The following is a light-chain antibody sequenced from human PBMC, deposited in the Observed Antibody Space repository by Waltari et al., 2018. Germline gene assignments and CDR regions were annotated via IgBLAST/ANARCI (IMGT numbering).Light chain of an antibody. J-gene: IGKJ4*01. V-gene: IGKV3-11*01. CDR2: EAS. CDR1: QSVSSD. Sequence: EIVLTQSPATLSFSPGERATLSCRASQSVSSDIAWFLQKPGQALRLHIYEASDRATGIPARFSGSGSGTDFTLTISSLEAEDFAVYYCQQRSNWPFTFGGGTKVEIK. CDR3: QQRSNWPFT.